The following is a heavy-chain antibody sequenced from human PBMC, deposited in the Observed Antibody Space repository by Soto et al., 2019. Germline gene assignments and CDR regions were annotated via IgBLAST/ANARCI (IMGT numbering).Heavy chain of an antibody. CDR1: GLTFSASA. D-gene: IGHD1-26*01. J-gene: IGHJ4*02. CDR3: CRHDARWVSCDY. Sequence: EVQLVESGGGLVQPGGSLKLSCAASGLTFSASAMHWVRQAPGNGLEWVGRIRNKVDSYQTVYAAPVNGRFTISTDDSMNMAYLQMNSLTTDVTAVCYCCRHDARWVSCDYWGQGTRVTVSS. CDR2: IRNKVDSYQT. V-gene: IGHV3-73*02.